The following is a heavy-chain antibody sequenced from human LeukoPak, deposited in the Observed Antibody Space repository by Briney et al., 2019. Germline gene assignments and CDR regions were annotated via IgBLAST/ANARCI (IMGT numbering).Heavy chain of an antibody. V-gene: IGHV3-48*03. CDR2: ISSSGSTI. CDR1: GFTFSSYE. J-gene: IGHJ5*02. D-gene: IGHD4-23*01. Sequence: GGSLRLSCAASGFTFSSYEMNWVRQAPGKGLEWVSYISSSGSTIYYADSVKGRFTISRDNAKNSLYLQMNSLRAEDTAVYYCAREEGYGGNYNWFDPWGQGTLVTVSS. CDR3: AREEGYGGNYNWFDP.